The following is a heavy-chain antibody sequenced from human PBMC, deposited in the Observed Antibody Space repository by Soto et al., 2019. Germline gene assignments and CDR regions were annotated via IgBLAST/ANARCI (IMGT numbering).Heavy chain of an antibody. CDR1: GFTFNYA. CDR3: AKDLSSLGWLALGAPFDS. D-gene: IGHD3-22*01. CDR2: IVGDGSSI. J-gene: IGHJ4*02. Sequence: GGSLRLSCAASGFTFNYAMMWVRQAPGKGQEWVSGIVGDGSSIYYADSVKGRFTISRDKSKNALFLQLDSLRVEDTAIYYCAKDLSSLGWLALGAPFDSWGPGTLVTVSS. V-gene: IGHV3-23*01.